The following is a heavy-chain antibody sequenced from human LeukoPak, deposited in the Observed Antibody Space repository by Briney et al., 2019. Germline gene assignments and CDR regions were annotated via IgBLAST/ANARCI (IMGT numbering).Heavy chain of an antibody. CDR2: ISYDGSNK. Sequence: GGSLRLSCAASGFTFSSYGMPWVRQAPGKGLEWVAVISYDGSNKYYADSVKGRFTISRDNSQNTLYLQMNSLRAEDTAVYYCARNSGGRRYYFTDWGQGTLVTVSS. CDR1: GFTFSSYG. CDR3: ARNSGGRRYYFTD. D-gene: IGHD3-10*01. V-gene: IGHV3-30*03. J-gene: IGHJ4*02.